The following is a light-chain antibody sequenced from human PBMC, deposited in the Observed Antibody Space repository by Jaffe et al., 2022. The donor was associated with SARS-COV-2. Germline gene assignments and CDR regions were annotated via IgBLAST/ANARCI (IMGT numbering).Light chain of an antibody. CDR1: SSNIGNNY. Sequence: QSVLTQPPSVSAAPGQKVTVSCSGSSSNIGNNYVSWYQQLPGTAPKLLIYENNKRPSGIPDRFSGSKSGTSATLGITGLQTGDEADYYCGTWDSSLSAYVFGTGTSVTVL. CDR2: ENN. J-gene: IGLJ1*01. CDR3: GTWDSSLSAYV. V-gene: IGLV1-51*02.